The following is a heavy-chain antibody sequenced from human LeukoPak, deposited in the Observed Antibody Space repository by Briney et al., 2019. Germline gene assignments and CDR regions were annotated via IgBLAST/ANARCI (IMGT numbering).Heavy chain of an antibody. J-gene: IGHJ4*02. Sequence: GGSLRLSCAASGFTFSSYGMHWVRQAPGKGLEWVAVIWYDGSNKYYADSVKGRFTISRDNSKNTLYLQMNSLRAEDTAVYYCASLVVVAATPFDYWGQGTLVTVSS. CDR3: ASLVVVAATPFDY. V-gene: IGHV3-33*01. CDR2: IWYDGSNK. CDR1: GFTFSSYG. D-gene: IGHD2-15*01.